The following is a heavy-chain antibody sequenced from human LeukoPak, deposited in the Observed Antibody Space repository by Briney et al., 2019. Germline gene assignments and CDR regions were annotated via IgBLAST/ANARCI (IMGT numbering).Heavy chain of an antibody. CDR3: ARRITNWFEP. Sequence: SETLTLTCIVSGGSISSYYWNWIRQPPGRGLEWIGYTNYIGSTDYNPYLRSRVTISVDSSKNQFSLKLNSVTAADTAVYYCARRITNWFEPWGQGTLVTVSS. V-gene: IGHV4-59*01. CDR1: GGSISSYY. D-gene: IGHD5-24*01. CDR2: TNYIGST. J-gene: IGHJ5*02.